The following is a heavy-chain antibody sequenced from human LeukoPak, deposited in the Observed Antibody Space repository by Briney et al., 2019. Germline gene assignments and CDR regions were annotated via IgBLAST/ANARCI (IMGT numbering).Heavy chain of an antibody. D-gene: IGHD1-1*01. CDR2: IYYSGST. Sequence: SQTLSLTCTVSGGSISSDGHYWTWIRQHPGRGLEWIGYIYYSGSTYYNPSLQSRGTISVDTSRYQFSLNLNSVTAADTAVYYCARGGTVWNFDYWGQGTLVTVSS. CDR3: ARGGTVWNFDY. V-gene: IGHV4-31*03. J-gene: IGHJ4*02. CDR1: GGSISSDGHY.